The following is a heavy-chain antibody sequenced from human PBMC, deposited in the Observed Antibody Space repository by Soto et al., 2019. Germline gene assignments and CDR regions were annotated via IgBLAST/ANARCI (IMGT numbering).Heavy chain of an antibody. D-gene: IGHD3-10*01. CDR3: AREVVTMVRGVIITGFYGKDV. CDR1: GLTFSSYS. V-gene: IGHV3-21*01. CDR2: ISSRSSDI. J-gene: IGHJ6*02. Sequence: EVQLVESGGGLVKPGGSLRLSCAASGLTFSSYSMNWVRQAPGKRLEWVSSISSRSSDIYYADSVKGRFTISRDNAKKSLYLQMTSLRAEETAVYYCAREVVTMVRGVIITGFYGKDVWGQGTTVTVSS.